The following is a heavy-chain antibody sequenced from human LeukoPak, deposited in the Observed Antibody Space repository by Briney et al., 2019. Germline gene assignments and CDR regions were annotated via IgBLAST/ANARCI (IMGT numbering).Heavy chain of an antibody. J-gene: IGHJ4*02. CDR2: IYSGGST. CDR1: GFTVSSNY. V-gene: IGHV3-66*01. Sequence: GGSLRLSCAVSGFTVSSNYMSWVRQAPGEGLEWVSVIYSGGSTYYADSVKGRFTISRDNSKNTLYLQMNSLRAEDTAVYYCARMSSGWYFDYWGQGTLVTVSS. D-gene: IGHD6-19*01. CDR3: ARMSSGWYFDY.